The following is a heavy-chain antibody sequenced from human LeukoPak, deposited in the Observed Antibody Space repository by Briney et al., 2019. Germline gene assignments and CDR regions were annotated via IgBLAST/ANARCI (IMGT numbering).Heavy chain of an antibody. V-gene: IGHV3-15*01. CDR2: IKSKADGGTT. J-gene: IGHJ4*02. D-gene: IGHD3-22*01. CDR1: GFAFTNAW. CDR3: TTASYDYYDSSGYSFGGF. Sequence: GGSLRLSCAASGFAFTNAWMNWVRQAPGKRLEWVGRIKSKADGGTTTYAAPVRGRFTISRDDSKNMLYLQMISLKTEDTAVYYCTTASYDYYDSSGYSFGGFWGQGTLVTVSS.